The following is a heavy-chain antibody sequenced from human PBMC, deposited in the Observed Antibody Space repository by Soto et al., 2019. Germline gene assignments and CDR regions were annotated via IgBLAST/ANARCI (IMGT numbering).Heavy chain of an antibody. CDR2: ISSSGSTI. CDR3: ARGGYAIFGVVKPYYGMDV. CDR1: GFTFSSYE. Sequence: PGGSLRLACAASGFTFSSYEMNWVRQAPGKGLEWVSYISSSGSTIYYADSVKGRFTISRDNAKNSLYLQMNSLRAEDTAVYYCARGGYAIFGVVKPYYGMDVWGQGTTVTVS. J-gene: IGHJ6*02. D-gene: IGHD3-3*01. V-gene: IGHV3-48*03.